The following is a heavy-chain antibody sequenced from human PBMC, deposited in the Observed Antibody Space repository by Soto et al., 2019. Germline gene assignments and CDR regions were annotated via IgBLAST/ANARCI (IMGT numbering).Heavy chain of an antibody. D-gene: IGHD6-19*01. Sequence: ASVKVSCKASGYTFTSYDINWVRQATGQGLEWMGWMNPNSGNTGYAQKFQGRVTMTRNTSISTAYMELGSLRSEDTAVYYCARRSSGWYRGWFDPWGQGTLVTVSS. V-gene: IGHV1-8*01. CDR3: ARRSSGWYRGWFDP. J-gene: IGHJ5*02. CDR1: GYTFTSYD. CDR2: MNPNSGNT.